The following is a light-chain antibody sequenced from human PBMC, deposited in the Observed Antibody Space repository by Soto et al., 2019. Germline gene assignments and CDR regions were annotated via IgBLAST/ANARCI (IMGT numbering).Light chain of an antibody. CDR2: GNS. V-gene: IGLV1-40*01. CDR1: SSNIGAGYD. CDR3: QPYDSSLSGYV. J-gene: IGLJ1*01. Sequence: QSVLTQPPSVSGAPGQRVTISCTGSSSNIGAGYDVHWYQQLPGTAPKLLIYGNSNRPSGVPDRFSGSKSGTSASLAITGLQAEDEADYYCQPYDSSLSGYVFRTGTKLTVL.